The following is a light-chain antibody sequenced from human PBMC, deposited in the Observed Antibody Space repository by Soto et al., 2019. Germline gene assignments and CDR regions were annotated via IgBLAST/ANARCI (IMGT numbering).Light chain of an antibody. Sequence: DIQMTQSPSTLSASVGDRVTITCRASQSISSWLAWYQQKPGKAPKLLIYDAYSLESGVPSRFSGSGSGTEFTLTISSLQPDDFATYYCQQYNSYTWTFGQGNKVDIK. CDR2: DAY. CDR3: QQYNSYTWT. CDR1: QSISSW. J-gene: IGKJ1*01. V-gene: IGKV1-5*01.